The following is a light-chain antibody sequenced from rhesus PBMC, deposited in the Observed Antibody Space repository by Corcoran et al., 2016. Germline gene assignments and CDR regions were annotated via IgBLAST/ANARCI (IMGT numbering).Light chain of an antibody. V-gene: IGKV1-32*03. CDR2: YAN. J-gene: IGKJ3*01. CDR1: QGISSY. Sequence: DIQMSQSPSSLSASVGDRVTITCRASQGISSYLNWYQQKPGKAPKLLIYYANSLASGVHSMFRGSGSRTDYTLTISSLQPEDFATYYCQQGYSTPFTFGPGTKLDIK. CDR3: QQGYSTPFT.